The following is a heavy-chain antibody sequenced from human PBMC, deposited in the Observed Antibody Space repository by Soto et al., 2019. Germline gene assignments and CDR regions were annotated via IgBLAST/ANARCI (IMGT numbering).Heavy chain of an antibody. D-gene: IGHD6-13*01. V-gene: IGHV6-1*01. CDR3: ARGEDSTLEAAAGPSFVRY. CDR2: AYYRSKWYI. Sequence: SQTLSLTCAISGDSVSSNIAAWNWIRQSPSRGLEWLGRAYYRSKWYIDYAESVKSRITINPDTSKNQLSLQLSSVTPEDTAVYYCARGEDSTLEAAAGPSFVRYWGRGTLVTVSS. CDR1: GDSVSSNIAA. J-gene: IGHJ4*02.